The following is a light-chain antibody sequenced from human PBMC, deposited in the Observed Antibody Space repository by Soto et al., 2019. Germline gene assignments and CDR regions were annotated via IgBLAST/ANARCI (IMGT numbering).Light chain of an antibody. V-gene: IGKV3-15*01. J-gene: IGKJ1*01. CDR3: QQYNNWWT. CDR2: GAS. CDR1: QSVSSN. Sequence: EIVMTQSPATLSVSPGERATLSCRGSQSVSSNLAWYQQKPGQAPRLLISGASTRATGIPARFSGSGSGTEFTLTISSLQSEDFAVYYCQQYNNWWTFGQGTKVEIK.